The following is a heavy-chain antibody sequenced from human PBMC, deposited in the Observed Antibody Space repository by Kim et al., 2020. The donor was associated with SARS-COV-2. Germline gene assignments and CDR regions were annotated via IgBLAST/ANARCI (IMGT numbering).Heavy chain of an antibody. V-gene: IGHV4-59*03. J-gene: IGHJ3*02. CDR3: SSNLVGEGAFDI. CDR1: GGSFSSYY. Sequence: SETLSLTCTVSGGSFSSYYWTWVRQPPNKGLEWIGYTHYRGHAEFNPSFNSRVAIFFDTSNNQFFFKLTSMTAADTAVDFYSSNLVGEGAFDIWGPGT. D-gene: IGHD2-15*01. CDR2: THYRGHA.